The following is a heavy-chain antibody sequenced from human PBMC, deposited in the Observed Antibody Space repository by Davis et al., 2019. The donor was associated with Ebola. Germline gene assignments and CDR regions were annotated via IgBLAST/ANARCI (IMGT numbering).Heavy chain of an antibody. J-gene: IGHJ4*02. D-gene: IGHD3-22*01. CDR2: IYYSGST. CDR1: GSSISSGGYY. V-gene: IGHV4-31*03. CDR3: ASGASSSGYLF. Sequence: PSETLSLTCTVSGSSISSGGYYWSWIRQHPGKGLEWIGYIYYSGSTYYNPSLKSRVTISVDTSKNQFSLKLSSVTAADTAVYYCASGASSSGYLFWGQGTLVTVSS.